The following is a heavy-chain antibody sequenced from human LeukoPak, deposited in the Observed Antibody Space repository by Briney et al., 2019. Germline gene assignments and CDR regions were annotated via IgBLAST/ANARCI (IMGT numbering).Heavy chain of an antibody. D-gene: IGHD2-15*01. J-gene: IGHJ4*02. CDR3: ARRYCSGGSCYSGFDY. CDR2: IYPGDSDT. V-gene: IGHV5-51*01. Sequence: GESLKIFCKGSGNSFTSYWIGWVRQMPGKGLEWMGIIYPGDSDTRYSPSFQGQVTISADKSINTAYLQWSSLKASDTAMYYCARRYCSGGSCYSGFDYWGQGTLVTVSS. CDR1: GNSFTSYW.